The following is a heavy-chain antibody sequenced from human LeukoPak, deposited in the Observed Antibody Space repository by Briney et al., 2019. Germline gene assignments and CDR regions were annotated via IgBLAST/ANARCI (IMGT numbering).Heavy chain of an antibody. J-gene: IGHJ4*02. V-gene: IGHV3-9*01. CDR2: ISWNSGSI. CDR1: GFTFDDYA. CDR3: AREATEAPYYFDY. Sequence: GGSLRLSCAASGFTFDDYAMHWVRRAPGKGLEWVSGISWNSGSIGYADSVKGRFTISRDNAKNSLYLQMNSLRAEDTAVYYCAREATEAPYYFDYWGQGTLVTVSS.